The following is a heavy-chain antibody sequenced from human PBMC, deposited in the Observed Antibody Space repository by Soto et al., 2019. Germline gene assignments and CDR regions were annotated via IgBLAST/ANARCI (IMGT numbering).Heavy chain of an antibody. CDR1: GFIFSNNG. Sequence: GGSLRLSCEGSGFIFSNNGMHWVRQAPGKGLEWVAFMSYDGSAKFLADSVKGRFTISRDNSKSTLFLHMSSLRAEDTAMYYCAIVRVADSPLDHWAQGTLVTVSS. D-gene: IGHD3-10*02. CDR2: MSYDGSAK. CDR3: AIVRVADSPLDH. J-gene: IGHJ4*02. V-gene: IGHV3-30*02.